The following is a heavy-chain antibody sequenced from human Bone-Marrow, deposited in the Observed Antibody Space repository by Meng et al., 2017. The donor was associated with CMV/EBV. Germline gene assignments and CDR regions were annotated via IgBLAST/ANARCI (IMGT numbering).Heavy chain of an antibody. CDR1: GYTFTSYD. CDR2: MNPNSGNT. Sequence: ASVKVSCKASGYTFTSYDINWVRQATGQGLEWMGWMNPNSGNTGYAQKFQGRVTITRNTSISTAYMELSSLRSEDTAVYYCARGYSYGFYYYYYGMDVWGQGNTVNVAS. D-gene: IGHD5-18*01. CDR3: ARGYSYGFYYYYYGMDV. J-gene: IGHJ6*02. V-gene: IGHV1-8*03.